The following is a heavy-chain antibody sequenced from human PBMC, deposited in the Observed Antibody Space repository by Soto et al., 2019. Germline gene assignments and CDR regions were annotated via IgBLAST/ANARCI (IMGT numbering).Heavy chain of an antibody. Sequence: ASVKVSCKASGYTFTSYAMHWVRQAPGQRLEWMGWINAGNGNTKYSQKFQGRVTITRDTSASTAYMELSGLRSEDTAVYYCARSSGPNPITYYDFWSGYYPLAVWGKGTTVTVSS. CDR3: ARSSGPNPITYYDFWSGYYPLAV. D-gene: IGHD3-3*01. CDR2: INAGNGNT. J-gene: IGHJ6*04. V-gene: IGHV1-3*01. CDR1: GYTFTSYA.